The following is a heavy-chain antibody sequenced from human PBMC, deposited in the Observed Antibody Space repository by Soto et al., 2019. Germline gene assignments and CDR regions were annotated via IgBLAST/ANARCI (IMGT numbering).Heavy chain of an antibody. V-gene: IGHV4-34*01. Sequence: SETLSLTCAVYGGSFSGYYWSWIRQPPGKGLEWIGEINHSGSTNYNPSLKSRVTISVDTSKNQFSLKLSSVTAADTAVYYCARGVTAGYWGQGTLVTVSS. CDR3: ARGVTAGY. D-gene: IGHD2-21*02. CDR2: INHSGST. J-gene: IGHJ4*02. CDR1: GGSFSGYY.